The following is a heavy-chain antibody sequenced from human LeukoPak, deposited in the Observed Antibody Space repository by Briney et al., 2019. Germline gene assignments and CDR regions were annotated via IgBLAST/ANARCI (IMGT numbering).Heavy chain of an antibody. CDR1: GFTFSSYA. CDR2: TKQDGSEK. J-gene: IGHJ4*02. D-gene: IGHD6-6*01. CDR3: ARTIAARFLDY. Sequence: GRSLRLSCAASGFTFSSYAMHWVRQASGKGLEWVASTKQDGSEKYYVDSVKGRFTISRDNAKNSLYLQMNSLRAEDTAVYYCARTIAARFLDYWGQGTLVTVSS. V-gene: IGHV3-7*01.